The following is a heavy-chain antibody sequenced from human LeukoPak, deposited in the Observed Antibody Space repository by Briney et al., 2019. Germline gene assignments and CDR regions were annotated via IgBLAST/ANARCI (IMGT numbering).Heavy chain of an antibody. CDR2: INHSGST. D-gene: IGHD5-12*01. CDR3: ARGDGATPRRYYCYGMDV. Sequence: SETLSLTCAVYGGSFSGYYRSWIRQPPGKGLEWIGEINHSGSTNYNPSLKSRVTISVDTSKNQFSLKLSSVTAADTAVYYCARGDGATPRRYYCYGMDVWGQGTTVTVSS. CDR1: GGSFSGYY. J-gene: IGHJ6*02. V-gene: IGHV4-34*01.